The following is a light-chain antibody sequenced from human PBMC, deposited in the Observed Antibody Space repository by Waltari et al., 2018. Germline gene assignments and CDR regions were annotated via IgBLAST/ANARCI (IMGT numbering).Light chain of an antibody. V-gene: IGKV3-20*01. CDR3: QQYGSSFT. CDR1: QSVSSSY. Sequence: EIVLTQSPGTLSLSPGERATLSCRASQSVSSSYLAWYQQKPGQAPRLLNYGASSRATGIPDRFSGSGSGTDCTLTISRLEPEDFAVYYCQQYGSSFTFGPGTKVDIK. CDR2: GAS. J-gene: IGKJ3*01.